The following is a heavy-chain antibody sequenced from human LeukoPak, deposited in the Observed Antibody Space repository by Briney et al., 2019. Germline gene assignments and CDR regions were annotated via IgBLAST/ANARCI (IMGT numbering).Heavy chain of an antibody. Sequence: GGSLRLSCVASGFTFSSFGMHWVRQAPGKGLEWLAVISFDGYNKYYADSVKGRFTISRDNSKNTLYLQMSSLRAEDTAVYYCARDGKIGYCSSTTCLSPYYGMDVWGQGTTVTVSS. D-gene: IGHD2-2*01. J-gene: IGHJ6*02. V-gene: IGHV3-30*03. CDR3: ARDGKIGYCSSTTCLSPYYGMDV. CDR1: GFTFSSFG. CDR2: ISFDGYNK.